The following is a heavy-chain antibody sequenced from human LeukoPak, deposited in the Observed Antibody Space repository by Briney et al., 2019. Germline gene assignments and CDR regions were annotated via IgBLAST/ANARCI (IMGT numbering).Heavy chain of an antibody. V-gene: IGHV4-61*02. CDR2: IYASGST. CDR1: GGPLSSGSDY. D-gene: IGHD2-8*01. Sequence: SSETLSLTCTVSGGPLSSGSDYWSWIRQSAGKGLEWIGRIYASGSTNYNPSLKSRVTISVDTSKNQFSLKLSSVTAADTAVYYCAREDGFGYWGQGTLVTVSS. J-gene: IGHJ4*02. CDR3: AREDGFGY.